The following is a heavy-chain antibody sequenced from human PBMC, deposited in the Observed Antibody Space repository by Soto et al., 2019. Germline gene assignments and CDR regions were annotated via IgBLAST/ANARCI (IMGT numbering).Heavy chain of an antibody. J-gene: IGHJ6*02. CDR3: ASDKAAATLYGMDV. CDR2: ISYDGSNK. CDR1: GFTFSSYA. V-gene: IGHV3-30-3*01. D-gene: IGHD2-2*01. Sequence: VGSLRLSCAASGFTFSSYAMHWVRQAPGKGLEWVAVISYDGSNKYYADSVKGRFTISRDNSKNTLYLQMNSLRAEDTAVYYCASDKAAATLYGMDVWGQGTTVTVSS.